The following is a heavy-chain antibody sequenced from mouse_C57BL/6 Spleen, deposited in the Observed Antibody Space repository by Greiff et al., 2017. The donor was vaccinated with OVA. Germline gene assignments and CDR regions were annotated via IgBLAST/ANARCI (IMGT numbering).Heavy chain of an antibody. CDR3: AIITTVVATPAWFAY. CDR1: GFSLTSYG. V-gene: IGHV2-6*01. J-gene: IGHJ3*01. CDR2: IWGVGST. D-gene: IGHD1-1*01. Sequence: VMLVESGPGLVAPSQSLSITCTVSGFSLTSYGVDWVRQSPGKGLEWLGVIWGVGSTNYNSALKSRLSISKDNSKSQVFLKMNSLQTDDTAMYYCAIITTVVATPAWFAYWGQGTLVTVSA.